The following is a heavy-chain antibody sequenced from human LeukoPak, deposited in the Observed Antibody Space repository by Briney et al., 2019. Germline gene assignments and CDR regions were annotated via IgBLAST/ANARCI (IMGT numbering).Heavy chain of an antibody. D-gene: IGHD4-17*01. CDR2: ITTSGRTI. CDR3: ARGEDYGSNSFDY. CDR1: GFTFSSYE. V-gene: IGHV3-48*03. Sequence: GGSLRLSCAASGFTFSSYEMNWVRQAPGKGLEWVSYITTSGRTIYYADSVKGRFTISRDNAKNSLYLQMNSLRAEDTAVYYCARGEDYGSNSFDYWGQGTLVTVSS. J-gene: IGHJ4*02.